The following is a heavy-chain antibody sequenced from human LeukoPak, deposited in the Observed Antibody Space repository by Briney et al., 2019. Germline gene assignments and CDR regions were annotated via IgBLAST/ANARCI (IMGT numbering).Heavy chain of an antibody. Sequence: PGGSLRLSCAASGFTFSSYGMHWVRQAPGKGLEWVAVISYDGSNKYYADSVKGRFTISRDNSKNTLYLQMNSLRAEDTAVYYCATLLWFGDPSGYWGQGTLVTVSS. CDR1: GFTFSSYG. CDR3: ATLLWFGDPSGY. J-gene: IGHJ4*02. D-gene: IGHD3-10*01. V-gene: IGHV3-30*03. CDR2: ISYDGSNK.